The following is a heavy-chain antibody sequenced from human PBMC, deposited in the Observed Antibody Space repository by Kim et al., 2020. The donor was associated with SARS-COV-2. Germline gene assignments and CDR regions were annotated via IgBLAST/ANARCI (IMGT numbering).Heavy chain of an antibody. D-gene: IGHD4-17*01. CDR2: ISSSSSTI. Sequence: GGSLRLSCAASGFTFSSYSMNWVRQAPGKGLEWVSYISSSSSTIYYADSVKGRFTISRDNAKNSLYLQMNSLRDEDTAVYYCASTLSGVTTYYYYGMDVWGQGTTVTVSS. V-gene: IGHV3-48*02. CDR3: ASTLSGVTTYYYYGMDV. J-gene: IGHJ6*02. CDR1: GFTFSSYS.